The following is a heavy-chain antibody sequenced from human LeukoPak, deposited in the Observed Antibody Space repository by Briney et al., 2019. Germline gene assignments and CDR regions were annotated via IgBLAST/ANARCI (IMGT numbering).Heavy chain of an antibody. V-gene: IGHV3-21*03. CDR1: GFTFSSYS. CDR3: ARGGGYLWGFDI. J-gene: IGHJ3*02. Sequence: GGSLRLSCAASGFTFSSYSMNWVREAPGEGLGWVSYISSSSSYIYYAASVKGRVTTSRDNAKNSLYLQINSLRAEDTAVYDCARGGGYLWGFDIWGQGTMVTVSS. D-gene: IGHD5-18*01. CDR2: ISSSSSYI.